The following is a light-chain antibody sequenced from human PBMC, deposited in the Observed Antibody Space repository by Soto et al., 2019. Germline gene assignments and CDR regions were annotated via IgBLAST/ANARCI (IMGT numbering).Light chain of an antibody. CDR1: TSNIGSNT. CDR3: AAWDDSLTGVV. V-gene: IGLV1-44*01. J-gene: IGLJ2*01. CDR2: SNN. Sequence: QAVVTQSPSASGTPGQRVTISCSGSTSNIGSNTVSWYQQLPGTAPKLLIYSNNQRPSGVPDRFSGSTSGTSASLAISGLQSEDEADYYCAAWDDSLTGVVFGGGTKLTVL.